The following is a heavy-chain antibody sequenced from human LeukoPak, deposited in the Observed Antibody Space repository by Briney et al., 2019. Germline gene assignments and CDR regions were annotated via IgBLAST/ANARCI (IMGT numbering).Heavy chain of an antibody. D-gene: IGHD6-13*01. Sequence: GGSLRLSCAASGFTFSTYGMHWVRQAPGKGLECVAVIWYEGSNKYYADCVKGRFTISRDNSNTTPYLQLTSLRAQDTAVYYCARDLDGAAAGLFDYWGQGTRVTVSS. V-gene: IGHV3-33*01. CDR1: GFTFSTYG. CDR2: IWYEGSNK. J-gene: IGHJ4*02. CDR3: ARDLDGAAAGLFDY.